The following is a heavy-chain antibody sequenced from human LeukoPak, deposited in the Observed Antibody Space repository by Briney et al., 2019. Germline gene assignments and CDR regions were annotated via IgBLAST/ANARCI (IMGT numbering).Heavy chain of an antibody. J-gene: IGHJ6*03. CDR3: AKDAYYYDSSGFDSGYYYYMDV. Sequence: GGSLRLSCAASGFTFSSYGMHWVRQAPGKGLEWVAFIRYDGSNKYYADSVKGRFTISRDNSKNTLYLQMNSLRAEDTAVYYCAKDAYYYDSSGFDSGYYYYMDVWGKGTTVTISS. V-gene: IGHV3-30*02. D-gene: IGHD3-22*01. CDR1: GFTFSSYG. CDR2: IRYDGSNK.